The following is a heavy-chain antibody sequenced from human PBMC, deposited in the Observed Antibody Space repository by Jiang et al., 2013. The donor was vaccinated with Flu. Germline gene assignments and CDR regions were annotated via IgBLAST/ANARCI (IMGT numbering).Heavy chain of an antibody. CDR3: ARPKKGTAVAGYDY. J-gene: IGHJ4*02. CDR2: SYRVGAP. CDR1: GDSISSGSYY. D-gene: IGHD6-19*01. Sequence: SGDSISSGSYYWGWIRQPQGRGWSGLGVSYRVGAPTTVRPSTVESTISVDTSKNQFSLKLSSVTAADTALYYCARPKKGTAVAGYDYWGQGMLVTVSS. V-gene: IGHV4-39*01.